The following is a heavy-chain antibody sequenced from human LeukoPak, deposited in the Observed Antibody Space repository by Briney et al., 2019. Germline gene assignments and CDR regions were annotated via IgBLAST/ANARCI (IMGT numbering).Heavy chain of an antibody. D-gene: IGHD2-2*01. J-gene: IGHJ4*02. CDR2: ISWNSGSI. CDR1: GFTFDDYA. V-gene: IGHV3-9*03. CDR3: AKSGCSSTSCYLNY. Sequence: GGSLRLSXAASGFTFDDYAMHWVWQAPGKGVEWVSGISWNSGSIGYADSVKGRFTISRDNAKNSLYLQMNSLRPEDMALYYCAKSGCSSTSCYLNYWGQGILVTVSS.